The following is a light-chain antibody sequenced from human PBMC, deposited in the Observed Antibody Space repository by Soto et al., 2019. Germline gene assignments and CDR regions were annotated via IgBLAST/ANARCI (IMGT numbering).Light chain of an antibody. CDR1: QSFSSTF. J-gene: IGKJ1*01. Sequence: PGDRATLSCRASQSFSSTFFAWYQQKPGQAPRLLIYGASSRATGIPDRCSGSGSGTDFTLTISRLEPEDFAVYYCQQYASSVTFGQGTKVEIK. CDR3: QQYASSVT. V-gene: IGKV3-20*01. CDR2: GAS.